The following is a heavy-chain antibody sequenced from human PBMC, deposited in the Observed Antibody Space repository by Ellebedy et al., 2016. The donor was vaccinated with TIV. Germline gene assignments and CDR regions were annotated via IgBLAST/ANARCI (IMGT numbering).Heavy chain of an antibody. V-gene: IGHV3-9*01. CDR3: ANSKYSSSWYEPFNI. CDR2: ISWNSGII. Sequence: SLKISCAASGFTFDDYAMHWVRQAPGTGLEWVSGISWNSGIIGYADSVKGRFTISRDDAKNSLYLQMNSLRPEDTALYYCANSKYSSSWYEPFNIWGQGTMVTVSS. D-gene: IGHD6-13*01. CDR1: GFTFDDYA. J-gene: IGHJ3*02.